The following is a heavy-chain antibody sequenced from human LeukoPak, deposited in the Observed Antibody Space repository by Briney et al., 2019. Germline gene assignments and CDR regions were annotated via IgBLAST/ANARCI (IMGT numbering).Heavy chain of an antibody. D-gene: IGHD3-16*01. Sequence: PGGSLRLSCAASGFTFSSYAMSWVRQAPGKGLEWVSAISGSGGSTYYADSVKGRFTISRDNAKNSLYLQMNSLRAEDTAVYYCVRDHLWAFDIWGQGTMLTVSS. V-gene: IGHV3-23*01. CDR1: GFTFSSYA. J-gene: IGHJ3*02. CDR2: ISGSGGST. CDR3: VRDHLWAFDI.